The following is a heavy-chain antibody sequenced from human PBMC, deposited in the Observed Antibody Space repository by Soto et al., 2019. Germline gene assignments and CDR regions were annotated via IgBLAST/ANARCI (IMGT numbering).Heavy chain of an antibody. CDR1: GGTFSSYA. CDR2: IIPIFGTA. Sequence: SVKVSCKASGGTFSSYAISWVRQAPGQGLEWMGGIIPIFGTANYAQKFQGRVTITADESTSTAYMELSSLRSEDTAVYYCARDYRAYCGGDCYPLLFDYWGQGTLVTVSS. CDR3: ARDYRAYCGGDCYPLLFDY. J-gene: IGHJ4*02. V-gene: IGHV1-69*13. D-gene: IGHD2-21*02.